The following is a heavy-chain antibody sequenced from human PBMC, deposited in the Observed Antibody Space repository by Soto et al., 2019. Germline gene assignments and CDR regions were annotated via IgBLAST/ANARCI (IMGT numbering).Heavy chain of an antibody. D-gene: IGHD4-17*01. CDR3: ARVSSTVTIHQNWFDP. J-gene: IGHJ5*02. CDR1: GGSISSGGYY. CDR2: IYYSGST. V-gene: IGHV4-30-4*01. Sequence: SETLSLTCTVSGGSISSGGYYWGWIRQPPGKGLEWIGYIYYSGSTYYNPSLKSRVTISVDTSKNQFSLKLSSVTAADTAVYYCARVSSTVTIHQNWFDPWGQGTLVTVSS.